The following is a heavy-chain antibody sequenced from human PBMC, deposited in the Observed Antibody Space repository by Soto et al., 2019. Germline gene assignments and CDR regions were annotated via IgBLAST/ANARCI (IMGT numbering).Heavy chain of an antibody. CDR1: GFSFSSYS. CDR3: AREFMISFGGENFDY. J-gene: IGHJ4*02. CDR2: ISSSGRNI. D-gene: IGHD3-16*01. V-gene: IGHV3-21*01. Sequence: GGSLRLSCAASGFSFSSYSMNWVRQAPGKGLEWVSSISSSGRNIYYADSVKGRFTISRDNAEKSLYLQVNSLRAEDTAVYYCAREFMISFGGENFDYWGQGTLVTVS.